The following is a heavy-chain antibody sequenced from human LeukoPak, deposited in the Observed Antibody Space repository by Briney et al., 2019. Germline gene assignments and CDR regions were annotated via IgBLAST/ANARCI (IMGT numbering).Heavy chain of an antibody. V-gene: IGHV5-51*01. J-gene: IGHJ4*02. CDR2: IFPADSDT. CDR1: GYTFTNYW. Sequence: GESLKISCVGSGYTFTNYWIGWVRQMPGKGLEWMGIIFPADSDTRYSPSFQGQVTISADKSISTAYLQWSSLKASDTAMYYCARSAYSGYEFDYWGQGTLVTVSS. CDR3: ARSAYSGYEFDY. D-gene: IGHD5-12*01.